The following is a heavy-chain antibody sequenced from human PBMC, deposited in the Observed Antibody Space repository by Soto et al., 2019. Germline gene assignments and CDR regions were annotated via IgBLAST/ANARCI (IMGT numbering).Heavy chain of an antibody. CDR2: ISSSSSYI. J-gene: IGHJ4*02. Sequence: GGSLRLSCAASGFTFSSYSMNWVRQAPGKGLEWVSSISSSSSYIYYADSVKGRFTISRDNAKNSLYLQMNSLRAEDTAVYYCARDGLIRLGELSFNIDYWGQGTLVTVSS. D-gene: IGHD3-16*02. CDR1: GFTFSSYS. V-gene: IGHV3-21*01. CDR3: ARDGLIRLGELSFNIDY.